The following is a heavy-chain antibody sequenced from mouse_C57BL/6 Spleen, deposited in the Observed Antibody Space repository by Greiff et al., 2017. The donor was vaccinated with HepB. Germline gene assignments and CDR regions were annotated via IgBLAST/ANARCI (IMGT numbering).Heavy chain of an antibody. D-gene: IGHD3-3*01. V-gene: IGHV1-26*01. CDR2: INPNNGGT. Sequence: EVQLQQSGPELVKPGASVKISCKASGYTFTDYYMNWVKQSHGKSLEWIGDINPNNGGTSYNQKFKGKATLTVDKSSSTAYMELRSLTSEDSAVYYCAREGRGYYFDYWGQGTTLTVSS. CDR3: AREGRGYYFDY. CDR1: GYTFTDYY. J-gene: IGHJ2*01.